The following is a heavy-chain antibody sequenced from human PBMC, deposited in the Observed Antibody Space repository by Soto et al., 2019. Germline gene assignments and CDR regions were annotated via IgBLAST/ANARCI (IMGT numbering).Heavy chain of an antibody. CDR2: ISGSGGST. CDR3: ATILIPAATTFY. Sequence: EVQLLESGGGLVQPGGSLRLSCAASGITFTAYAMSWVRQAPGKGLEWVSSISGSGGSTYYADSVKGRLTISRDNSKNPLYLQMNSRRDEYTSVYYCATILIPAATTFYWGKGTLVTVSS. D-gene: IGHD2-2*01. V-gene: IGHV3-23*01. CDR1: GITFTAYA. J-gene: IGHJ4*02.